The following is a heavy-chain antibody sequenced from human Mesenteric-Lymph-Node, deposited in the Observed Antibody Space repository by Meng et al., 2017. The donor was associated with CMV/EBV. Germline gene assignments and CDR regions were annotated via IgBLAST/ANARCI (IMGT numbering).Heavy chain of an antibody. V-gene: IGHV1-46*01. CDR3: ASVQSVLRVQLPGDY. D-gene: IGHD2-8*01. CDR1: GYTFTSYY. J-gene: IGHJ4*02. CDR2: INPSGGST. Sequence: ASVKVSCKASGYTFTSYYMHWVRQAPGQGLEWMGIINPSGGSTSYAQKFQGRVTMTRDTSTSTVYMELSSLRAEDTAVYYCASVQSVLRVQLPGDYWGQGTLVTVSS.